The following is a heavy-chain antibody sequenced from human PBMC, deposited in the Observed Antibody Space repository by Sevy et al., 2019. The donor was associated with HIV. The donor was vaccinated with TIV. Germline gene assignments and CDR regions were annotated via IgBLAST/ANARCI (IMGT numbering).Heavy chain of an antibody. CDR1: GFTFNTYA. Sequence: GGSLRLSCSASGFTFNTYAMTWVRQAPGKGLEWVSGISISGSNTVYAESVKARFTISRDNSRNMLYLQMNNLRAEDTDVYYCAKDLKWNEKYWGQGTVVTVSS. D-gene: IGHD1-1*01. V-gene: IGHV3-23*01. CDR2: ISISGSNT. J-gene: IGHJ4*02. CDR3: AKDLKWNEKY.